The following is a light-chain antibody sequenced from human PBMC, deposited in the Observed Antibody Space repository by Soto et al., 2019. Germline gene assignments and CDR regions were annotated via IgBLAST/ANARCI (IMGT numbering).Light chain of an antibody. Sequence: EIVLTQSPATLSLSPGERATLSCRASQSVSTYFAWYQQKPRQTPRLLIYDASNRATGIPARFSGSRSGTDFTLTISSLEPEDFAVYYCQQRSVWPITFGQGTRLDIK. CDR3: QQRSVWPIT. J-gene: IGKJ5*01. CDR2: DAS. CDR1: QSVSTY. V-gene: IGKV3-11*01.